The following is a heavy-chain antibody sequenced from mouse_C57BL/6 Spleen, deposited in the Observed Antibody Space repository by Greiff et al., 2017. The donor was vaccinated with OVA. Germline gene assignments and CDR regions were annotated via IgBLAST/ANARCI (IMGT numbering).Heavy chain of an antibody. CDR3: AVEDYYGTFDY. CDR1: GYTFTSYW. D-gene: IGHD1-1*01. Sequence: QVQLQQPGPELVKPGASVTLSCKASGYTFTSYWMHWVKQRPGQGLEWIGNINTSNGGTNYNEKFKSKATLTVDKSSSTAYMQLSSLTSEDSAVYYCAVEDYYGTFDYWGQGTTLTVSS. CDR2: INTSNGGT. V-gene: IGHV1-53*01. J-gene: IGHJ2*01.